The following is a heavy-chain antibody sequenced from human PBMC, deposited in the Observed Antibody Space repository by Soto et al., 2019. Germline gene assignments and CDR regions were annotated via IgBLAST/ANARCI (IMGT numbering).Heavy chain of an antibody. CDR1: GFTFENYA. J-gene: IGHJ4*02. CDR2: ISWNRGTI. CDR3: AKDNLYSNFEHYFDF. Sequence: EVQLVESGGGFVQPGRSLRLPCTSSGFTFENYAMHWVRQAPGKGLEWVSGISWNRGTIGYADSVRGRFTISRDNAKYSLYLQMDSLRPEDTALYYCAKDNLYSNFEHYFDFWGRGTPVTVSS. D-gene: IGHD4-4*01. V-gene: IGHV3-9*01.